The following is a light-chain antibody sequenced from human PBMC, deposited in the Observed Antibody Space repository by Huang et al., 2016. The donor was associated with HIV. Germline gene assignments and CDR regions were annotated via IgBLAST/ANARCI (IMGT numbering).Light chain of an antibody. J-gene: IGKJ5*01. CDR1: QRISTY. CDR3: QQSYSALSS. V-gene: IGKV1-39*01. CDR2: SAS. Sequence: IQMTQSPTSLSASVGDRVSITCRASQRISTYLNWYQQKPGKAPKLLISSASSLHSGGPSRFSGSGSGTDFTLTIKGLQLDDFATYYCQQSYSALSSFGPGTRL.